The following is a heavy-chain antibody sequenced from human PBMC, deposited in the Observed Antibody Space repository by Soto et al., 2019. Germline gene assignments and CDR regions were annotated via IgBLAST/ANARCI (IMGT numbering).Heavy chain of an antibody. D-gene: IGHD3-10*01. Sequence: SVKVSCKASGGTFSSYAISWVRQAPGQGLEWMGGIIPIFGTANYAQKFQGRVTITADESTSTAYMELSSLRSEDTAVYYCAAADGSGSPPFGYWGQGTLVTVSS. CDR2: IIPIFGTA. V-gene: IGHV1-69*13. CDR3: AAADGSGSPPFGY. CDR1: GGTFSSYA. J-gene: IGHJ4*02.